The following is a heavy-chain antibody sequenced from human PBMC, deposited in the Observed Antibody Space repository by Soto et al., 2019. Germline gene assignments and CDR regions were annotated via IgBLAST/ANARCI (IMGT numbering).Heavy chain of an antibody. CDR1: GYSFTSYW. D-gene: IGHD3-3*01. CDR3: ARHIYPIVPYYDFWSGYGVAFDI. Sequence: PGESLKISCQGSGYSFTSYWIGWVRQMPGKGLEWMGIIYPGDSDTRYSPSFQGQVTISADKSISTAYLQWSSLKASDTAMYFCARHIYPIVPYYDFWSGYGVAFDIWGQGTMVTVSS. V-gene: IGHV5-51*01. CDR2: IYPGDSDT. J-gene: IGHJ3*02.